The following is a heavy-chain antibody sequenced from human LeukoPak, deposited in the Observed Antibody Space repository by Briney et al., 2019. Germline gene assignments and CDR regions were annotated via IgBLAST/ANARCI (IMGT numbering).Heavy chain of an antibody. CDR3: ARADCSSTSCYYGMDV. Sequence: GASVKVSCKASGYTFTSYGISWVRQAPGQGLEWMGIINPSGGSTSYAQKFQGRVTMTRDTSTSTVYMELSSLRSEDTAVYYCARADCSSTSCYYGMDVWGQGTTVTVSS. CDR2: INPSGGST. CDR1: GYTFTSYG. D-gene: IGHD2-2*01. J-gene: IGHJ6*02. V-gene: IGHV1-46*01.